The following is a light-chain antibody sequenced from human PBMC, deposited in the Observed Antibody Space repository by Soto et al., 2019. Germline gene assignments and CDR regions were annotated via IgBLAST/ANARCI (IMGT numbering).Light chain of an antibody. CDR3: SSYGGRVV. Sequence: QYALTQPASVSGSPGQSITISCTGTSSDVGSYNLVSWYQQYPGKAPKLMIYEGTNRPSGVPNRFSGSKSGNTASLTIAGLQAEAEAHYYCSSYGGRVVFGGGTKLTVL. CDR2: EGT. CDR1: SSDVGSYNL. J-gene: IGLJ2*01. V-gene: IGLV2-23*01.